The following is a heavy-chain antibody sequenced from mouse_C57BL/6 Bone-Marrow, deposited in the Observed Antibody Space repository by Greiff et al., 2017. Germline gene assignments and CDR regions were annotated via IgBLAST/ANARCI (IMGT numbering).Heavy chain of an antibody. CDR2: IDPEDGET. CDR1: GFNIKDYY. D-gene: IGHD2-9*01. J-gene: IGHJ2*01. V-gene: IGHV14-2*01. Sequence: EVHLVESGAELVKPGASVKLSCTASGFNIKDYYMHWVKQRTEQGLEWIGRIDPEDGETKYAPKFQGKATITADTSSNTAYLQLSSLTSEDTAVYYCALLWLRPYYFDYWGQGTTLTVSS. CDR3: ALLWLRPYYFDY.